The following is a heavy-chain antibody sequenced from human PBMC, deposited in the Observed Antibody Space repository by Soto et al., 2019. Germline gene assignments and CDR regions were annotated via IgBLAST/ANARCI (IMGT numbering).Heavy chain of an antibody. CDR1: GGSFSGYY. Sequence: QVQLQQWGAGLLKPSETLSLTCAVYGGSFSGYYWSWIRQPPGKGVEWIGEINHSGSTNYNPSLKSRVTISVDTSKNQFSLKLSSVTAADTAVYYCARSKRITIFGVTRNWFDPWGQGTLVTVSS. D-gene: IGHD3-3*01. V-gene: IGHV4-34*01. CDR2: INHSGST. CDR3: ARSKRITIFGVTRNWFDP. J-gene: IGHJ5*02.